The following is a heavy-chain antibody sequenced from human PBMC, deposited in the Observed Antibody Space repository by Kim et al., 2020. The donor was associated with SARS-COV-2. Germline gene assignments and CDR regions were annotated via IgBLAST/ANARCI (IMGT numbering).Heavy chain of an antibody. V-gene: IGHV3-11*01. CDR2: ISSSGSTI. J-gene: IGHJ4*02. CDR3: AGIMITFGGVIARHY. CDR1: GFTFSDYY. Sequence: GGSLRLSCAASGFTFSDYYMSWIRQAPGKGLEWVSYISSSGSTIYYADSVKGRFTISRDNAKNSLYLQMNSLRAEDTAVYYCAGIMITFGGVIARHYWGQGTLVTVSS. D-gene: IGHD3-16*02.